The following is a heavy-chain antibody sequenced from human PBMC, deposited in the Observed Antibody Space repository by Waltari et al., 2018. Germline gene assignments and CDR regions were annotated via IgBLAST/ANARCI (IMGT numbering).Heavy chain of an antibody. J-gene: IGHJ3*02. Sequence: EVQLLESGGGLVQPGGSLRLSCAASVFPFSSYAMSWVRQAPGKGLEWVSAISGSGGSTYYADSVKGRFTISRDNSKNTLYLQMNSLRAEDTAVYYCAKDRRWRAMVHDAFDIWGQGTMVTVSS. CDR1: VFPFSSYA. D-gene: IGHD5-18*01. CDR2: ISGSGGST. CDR3: AKDRRWRAMVHDAFDI. V-gene: IGHV3-23*01.